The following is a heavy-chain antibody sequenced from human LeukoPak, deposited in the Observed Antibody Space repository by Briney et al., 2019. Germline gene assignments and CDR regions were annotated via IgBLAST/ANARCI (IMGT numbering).Heavy chain of an antibody. D-gene: IGHD3-3*01. J-gene: IGHJ3*02. CDR3: ARAKESTIFGVVIYLDAFDI. V-gene: IGHV4-59*01. Sequence: SETLSLTCTVSGGSISSYYWSWIRQPPGKGLEWIGYIYYSGSTNYNPSLKSRVTISVDTSKNQFSLKLSSVTAADTAVYYCARAKESTIFGVVIYLDAFDIWGQGTMVTVSS. CDR1: GGSISSYY. CDR2: IYYSGST.